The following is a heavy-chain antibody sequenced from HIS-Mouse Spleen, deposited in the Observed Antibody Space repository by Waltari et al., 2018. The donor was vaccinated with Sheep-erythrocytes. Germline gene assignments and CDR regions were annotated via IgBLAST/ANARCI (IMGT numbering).Heavy chain of an antibody. V-gene: IGHV4-39*07. CDR2: IYYGGGH. D-gene: IGHD6-6*01. Sequence: QLQLQESGPGLVKPSETLSLTCTVSGGSIRSSSYYWGWIRQPPGKGLEWIGSIYYGGGHNHNPSFKSRVTISVDTSKNQCSRKLSSVTAADTAVYYCARVSVAARFDYWGQGTLVTVSS. J-gene: IGHJ4*02. CDR3: ARVSVAARFDY. CDR1: GGSIRSSSYY.